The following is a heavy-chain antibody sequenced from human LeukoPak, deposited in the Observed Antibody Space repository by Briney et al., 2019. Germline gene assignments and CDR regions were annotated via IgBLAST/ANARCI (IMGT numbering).Heavy chain of an antibody. Sequence: PSETLSLTCTVSGGSISSSSYYWGWIRQPLGKGLEWIGSIYYSGSTYYNPSLKSRVTISVDTSKNQFSLKLSSVTAADTAVYYCARRAGYSSSSAQSPFDYWGQGTLVTVSS. J-gene: IGHJ4*02. V-gene: IGHV4-39*01. CDR3: ARRAGYSSSSAQSPFDY. D-gene: IGHD6-13*01. CDR1: GGSISSSSYY. CDR2: IYYSGST.